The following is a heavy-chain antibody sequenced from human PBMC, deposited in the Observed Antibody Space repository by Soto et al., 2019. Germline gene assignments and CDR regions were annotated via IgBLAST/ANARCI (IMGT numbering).Heavy chain of an antibody. Sequence: GGSLRLSCAASGFTFSSYAMSWVRQAPGKGLEWVSAISGSGGSTYYADSVKGRFTISRDNTKNTLYLQMNSLRAEDTAVYYCAKVSMITFGGAIPYFDYWGQGTLVTVSS. CDR2: ISGSGGST. CDR3: AKVSMITFGGAIPYFDY. D-gene: IGHD3-16*02. J-gene: IGHJ4*02. CDR1: GFTFSSYA. V-gene: IGHV3-23*01.